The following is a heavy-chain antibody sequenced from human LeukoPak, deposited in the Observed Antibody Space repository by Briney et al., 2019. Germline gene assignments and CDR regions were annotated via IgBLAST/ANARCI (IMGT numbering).Heavy chain of an antibody. V-gene: IGHV3-53*01. Sequence: GGSLRLSCAASGFTVSSNYMSWVRQAPGKGLEWVSVIYSGGSTYYADSVKGRFTISRDNSKNTLYLQMNSLRAEDTAVYYCARVLPRTYYYDSIGYLDYWGQGTLVTVSS. CDR2: IYSGGST. J-gene: IGHJ4*02. CDR1: GFTVSSNY. D-gene: IGHD3-22*01. CDR3: ARVLPRTYYYDSIGYLDY.